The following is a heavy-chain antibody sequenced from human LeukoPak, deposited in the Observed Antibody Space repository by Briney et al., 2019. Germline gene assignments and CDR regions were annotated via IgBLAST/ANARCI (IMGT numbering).Heavy chain of an antibody. Sequence: SVKVSCKAPGGTFSSYAISWVRQAPGQGLEWMGGIIPIFGTANYAQKFQGRVTITADESTSTAYMELSSLRSEDTAVYYCARAREMATIWRLWYWGQGTLVTVSS. CDR3: ARAREMATIWRLWY. CDR2: IIPIFGTA. V-gene: IGHV1-69*13. D-gene: IGHD5-24*01. J-gene: IGHJ4*02. CDR1: GGTFSSYA.